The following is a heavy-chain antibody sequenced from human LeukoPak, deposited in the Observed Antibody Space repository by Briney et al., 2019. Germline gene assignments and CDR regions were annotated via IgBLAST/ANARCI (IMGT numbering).Heavy chain of an antibody. CDR2: IIPIFGTA. CDR3: ARGHLRRYDFWSGENWFDP. J-gene: IGHJ5*02. V-gene: IGHV1-69*13. D-gene: IGHD3-3*01. Sequence: SVKVSFKASGYTFTIYYMHWVRQAPGQGLEWMGGIIPIFGTANYAQKFQGRVTITADESTSTAYMELSSLRSEDTAVYYCARGHLRRYDFWSGENWFDPWGQGTLVTVSS. CDR1: GYTFTIYY.